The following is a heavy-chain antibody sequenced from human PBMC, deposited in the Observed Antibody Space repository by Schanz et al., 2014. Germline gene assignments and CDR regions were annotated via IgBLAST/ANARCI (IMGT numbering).Heavy chain of an antibody. V-gene: IGHV3-30*04. D-gene: IGHD6-19*01. CDR3: ARDPNTSAWLPYFDT. J-gene: IGHJ4*02. CDR2: MWNDGIKT. Sequence: VQLVESGGGVVRPGGSLRLSCAASGFGFDDYAMSWVRQAPGKGLEWVAVMWNDGIKTHYADSGKGRFTISRDNSKNTVYLQMNSLRTDDTAMYYCARDPNTSAWLPYFDTWGQGTLVTVSS. CDR1: GFGFDDYA.